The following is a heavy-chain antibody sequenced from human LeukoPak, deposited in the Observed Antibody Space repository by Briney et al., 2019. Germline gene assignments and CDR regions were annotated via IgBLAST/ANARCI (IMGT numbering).Heavy chain of an antibody. D-gene: IGHD6-13*01. CDR2: ISGSGGST. V-gene: IGHV3-23*01. Sequence: GGSLRLSCAASGFTFSNYAMSWVRQAPGKGLEWVSAISGSGGSTYYADSVKGRFTISRDNSKNTLYLQMNSLRAEDTAVYYCAKESMYSSIWYPIFDYWGQGTLVTVSS. CDR3: AKESMYSSIWYPIFDY. J-gene: IGHJ4*02. CDR1: GFTFSNYA.